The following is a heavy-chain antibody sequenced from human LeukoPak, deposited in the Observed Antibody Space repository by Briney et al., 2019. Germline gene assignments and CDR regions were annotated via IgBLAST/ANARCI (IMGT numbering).Heavy chain of an antibody. CDR3: AEIYGYDSSGYPFDP. J-gene: IGHJ5*02. V-gene: IGHV3-30*18. CDR2: ISYDGSNK. D-gene: IGHD3-22*01. CDR1: GFTFSSYG. Sequence: GGSLRLSCAASGFTFSSYGMHWVRQAPGKGLEWVAVISYDGSNKYYADSVKGRFTISRDNSKNTLYLQMNSLRAEDTAVYYCAEIYGYDSSGYPFDPWGQGTLVTVSS.